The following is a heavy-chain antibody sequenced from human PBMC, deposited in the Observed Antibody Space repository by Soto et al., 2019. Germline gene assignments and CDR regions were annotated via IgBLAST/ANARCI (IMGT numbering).Heavy chain of an antibody. CDR3: ARSVAVPGEHIEY. CDR2: VYYTGST. Sequence: TCSVSGGSISGSYWSWIRQSPGKGLEWLGYVYYTGSTNYSPSLRSRVSISVDTSKNEFSLRLSSVTAADTAVYFCARSVAVPGEHIEYCGQGPQVTVYS. D-gene: IGHD6-19*01. J-gene: IGHJ4*02. CDR1: GGSISGSY. V-gene: IGHV4-59*01.